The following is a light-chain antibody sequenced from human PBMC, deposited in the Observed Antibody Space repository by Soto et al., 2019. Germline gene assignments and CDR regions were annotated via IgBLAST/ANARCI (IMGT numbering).Light chain of an antibody. CDR3: QQYNTWPGT. V-gene: IGKV3-15*01. CDR1: QSVKNN. J-gene: IGKJ1*01. Sequence: ETVMTQSPATLSVSPGERATLSCRASQSVKNNLAWYQQKPGQAPRLLFYGAIIRATGTPARFSASGSGTEFTLTISSLQSEEFAVYYCQQYNTWPGTFGQGTKVDIK. CDR2: GAI.